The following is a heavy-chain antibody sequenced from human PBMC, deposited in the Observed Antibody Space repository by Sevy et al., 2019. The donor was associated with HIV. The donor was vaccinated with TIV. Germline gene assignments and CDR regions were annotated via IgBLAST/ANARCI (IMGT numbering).Heavy chain of an antibody. CDR2: INPNSDDT. V-gene: IGHV1-2*02. CDR3: AKDPQLSDSSGYLGY. CDR1: GYSFTAYY. Sequence: ASVKVSCKTSGYSFTAYYMHWVRQAPGQGLEWMGWINPNSDDTNYAQNFQGRVTMTSDASTSTAYLELSRLRYDDTAMYYCAKDPQLSDSSGYLGYWGQGTLVTVSS. J-gene: IGHJ4*02. D-gene: IGHD3-22*01.